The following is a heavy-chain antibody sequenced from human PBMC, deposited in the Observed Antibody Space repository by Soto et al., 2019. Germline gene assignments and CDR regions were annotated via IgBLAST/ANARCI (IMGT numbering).Heavy chain of an antibody. CDR2: SSNSGSFT. CDR1: GFTFSDHY. D-gene: IGHD1-1*01. Sequence: KPGGSLRLSCAASGFTFSDHYMSWIRQAPGKGLERIGYSSNSGSFTRYADSVKGRFSISRDNAKNSLYLQINSLRGDDTAIYYCVRSGDNYNLLDYWGQGTPVTVSS. CDR3: VRSGDNYNLLDY. V-gene: IGHV3-11*06. J-gene: IGHJ4*02.